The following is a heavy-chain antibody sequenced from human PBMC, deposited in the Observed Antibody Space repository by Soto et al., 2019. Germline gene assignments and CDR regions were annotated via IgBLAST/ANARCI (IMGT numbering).Heavy chain of an antibody. D-gene: IGHD3-10*01. V-gene: IGHV1-2*02. Sequence: ASVRVSCKASGYTFTGYYMHWVRQAPGQGLEWMGWINPNSGGTNYAQKFQGRVTMTRDTSISTAYMELSRLRSDDTAVYYYSREPMVRGVLFDYWGQGTLVTVSS. CDR3: SREPMVRGVLFDY. CDR2: INPNSGGT. J-gene: IGHJ4*02. CDR1: GYTFTGYY.